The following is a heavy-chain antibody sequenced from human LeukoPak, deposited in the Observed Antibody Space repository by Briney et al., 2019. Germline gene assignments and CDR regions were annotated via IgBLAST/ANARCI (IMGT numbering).Heavy chain of an antibody. D-gene: IGHD4-11*01. J-gene: IGHJ4*02. Sequence: PGGSLRLSCAASGFSISSFWMHWVRQAPGKGVVWVARINGDGSSITYVDSVKGRFAISRDNAKNTFHLQMNSLTDDDTAVYYCARGAYSFDYWGQGTLVTVSS. CDR2: INGDGSSI. V-gene: IGHV3-74*01. CDR1: GFSISSFW. CDR3: ARGAYSFDY.